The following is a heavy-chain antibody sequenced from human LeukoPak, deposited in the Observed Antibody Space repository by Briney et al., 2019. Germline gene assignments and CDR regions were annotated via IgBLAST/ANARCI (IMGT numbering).Heavy chain of an antibody. V-gene: IGHV1-69*05. CDR1: GGTFSSYA. CDR3: ASTNFYSGSSTAFDY. J-gene: IGHJ4*02. Sequence: ASVKVSCKASGGTFSSYAISWVRQAPGQGLEWMGGIIPIFGTANYAQKFQGRVTITTDESTSTAYMELSSLRSEDTAVYYCASTNFYSGSSTAFDYWGQGTLVTVSS. D-gene: IGHD6-6*01. CDR2: IIPIFGTA.